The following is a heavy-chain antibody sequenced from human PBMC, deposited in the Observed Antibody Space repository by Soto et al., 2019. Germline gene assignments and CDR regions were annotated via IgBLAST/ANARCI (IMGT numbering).Heavy chain of an antibody. CDR1: GGTFSSYT. Sequence: SVKVSCKASGGTFSSYTISWVRQAPGQGLEWMGRIIPILGIANYAQKFQGRVTITADKSTSTAYMELSSLRSEDTAVYYCAIMSSSWSRGWFDPWGQGTLVTVSS. CDR2: IIPILGIA. J-gene: IGHJ5*02. D-gene: IGHD6-13*01. V-gene: IGHV1-69*02. CDR3: AIMSSSWSRGWFDP.